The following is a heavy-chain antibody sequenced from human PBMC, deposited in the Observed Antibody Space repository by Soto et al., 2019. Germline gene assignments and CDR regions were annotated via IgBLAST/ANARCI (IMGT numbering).Heavy chain of an antibody. CDR1: GDSVSSGRYY. CDR2: IYHIGIT. Sequence: SETLSLTCRVSGDSVSSGRYYWSWIRQPPEKGLEWIGYIYHIGITNYNPSLKSRVTISLDTSRNQFSLRLNSVTAADTAVYYCARVNGGPYYFDFWGKGTLVT. J-gene: IGHJ4*02. V-gene: IGHV4-61*01. D-gene: IGHD2-8*01. CDR3: ARVNGGPYYFDF.